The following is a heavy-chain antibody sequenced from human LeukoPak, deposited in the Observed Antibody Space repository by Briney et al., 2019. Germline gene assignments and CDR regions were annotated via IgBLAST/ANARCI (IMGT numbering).Heavy chain of an antibody. Sequence: ASVKVSCKASGGTFSSYAISWVRQAPGQGLEWMGGIIPIFGTANYAQKFQGRVTITADKSTSTAYMELSSLRSEDTAVYYCARDRGSGSYDNWFDHWGQGTLVTVSS. V-gene: IGHV1-69*06. CDR1: GGTFSSYA. D-gene: IGHD3-10*01. CDR2: IIPIFGTA. CDR3: ARDRGSGSYDNWFDH. J-gene: IGHJ5*02.